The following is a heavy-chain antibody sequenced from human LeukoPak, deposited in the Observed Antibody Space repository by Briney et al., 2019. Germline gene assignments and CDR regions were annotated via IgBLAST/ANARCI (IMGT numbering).Heavy chain of an antibody. CDR2: AFYTGST. V-gene: IGHV4-59*01. Sequence: SETLSLICTVSGASISSYYWTWIRQPPGKGLEWIGYAFYTGSTNYSPSLKSRVTISVDTSKNQFSLKMTSVTAADTAVYYCASGEYHDGFGTWGQGTMVTVSS. J-gene: IGHJ3*02. CDR3: ASGEYHDGFGT. D-gene: IGHD3-10*01. CDR1: GASISSYY.